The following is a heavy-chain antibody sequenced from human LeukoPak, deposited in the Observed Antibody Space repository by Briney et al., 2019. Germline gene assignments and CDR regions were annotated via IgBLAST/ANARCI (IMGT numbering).Heavy chain of an antibody. CDR3: AKGHSGGSLSP. V-gene: IGHV3-23*01. CDR2: TSSSDAGT. CDR1: GFALSSYA. J-gene: IGHJ5*02. Sequence: GGSLRLSCAASGFALSSYAMSWVRQAPGKGLEWVSATSSSDAGTYHADSVKGRFTISRDNSKNTLYLQMNSLRAEDTAVCYCAKGHSGGSLSPWGQGTLVTVSS. D-gene: IGHD2-15*01.